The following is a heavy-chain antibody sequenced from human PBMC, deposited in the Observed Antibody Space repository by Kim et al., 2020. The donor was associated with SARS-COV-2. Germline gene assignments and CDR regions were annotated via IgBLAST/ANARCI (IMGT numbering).Heavy chain of an antibody. D-gene: IGHD2-2*01. J-gene: IGHJ2*01. CDR2: INPYSGGT. V-gene: IGHV1-2*02. CDR1: GYTFTGYY. Sequence: ASVKVSCKASGYTFTGYYMHWVRQAPGQGLEWMGWINPYSGGTNYAQKFQGRVTMTRDTSISTAYMEQSRLRSDDTAVYYCARAGVVPAAKRYFDLWGRGTLVTVSS. CDR3: ARAGVVPAAKRYFDL.